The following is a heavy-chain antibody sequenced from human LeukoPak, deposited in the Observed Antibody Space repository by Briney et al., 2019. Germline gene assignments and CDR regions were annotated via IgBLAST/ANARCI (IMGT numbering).Heavy chain of an antibody. CDR2: SRDKGNRYTT. CDR1: GFTFSDHY. V-gene: IGHV3-72*01. Sequence: PGGSLRLSCAASGFTFSDHYIDWVRQAPGKGREGVGRSRDKGNRYTTAYTASVRGRFTISRDDPKTSLYLQMNSLKIEDTAVYYCTRLGIAPRDFDYWGQGTLVTVSS. D-gene: IGHD6-6*01. CDR3: TRLGIAPRDFDY. J-gene: IGHJ4*02.